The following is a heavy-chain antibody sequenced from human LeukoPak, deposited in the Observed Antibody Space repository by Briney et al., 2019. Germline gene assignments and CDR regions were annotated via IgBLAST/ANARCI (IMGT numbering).Heavy chain of an antibody. CDR3: ARDRLPGHTVY. CDR2: ISSSSSYI. D-gene: IGHD2-2*02. V-gene: IGHV3-21*01. Sequence: GGPLSLSCVSFGFTFSSYSMNWVGQAPGKGLEGVSSISSSSSYIYYADSVKGRFTISRDNAKNSLYLQMNSLRAEDTAVYYCARDRLPGHTVYWGQGTLVTVSS. CDR1: GFTFSSYS. J-gene: IGHJ4*02.